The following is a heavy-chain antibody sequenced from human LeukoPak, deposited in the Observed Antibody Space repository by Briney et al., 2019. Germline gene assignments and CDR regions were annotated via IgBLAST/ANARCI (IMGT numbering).Heavy chain of an antibody. V-gene: IGHV4-59*01. D-gene: IGHD3-10*01. CDR1: GGSIRSYY. J-gene: IGHJ6*03. CDR2: IYYSGST. CDR3: ARDGLGSGSYYNRDYYYYYMDV. Sequence: SETLSLTCTVSGGSIRSYYWSWIRQPPGKGLEWIGYIYYSGSTNYNPSLKSRVTISVDTSKNQFSLKLSSVTAADTAVYYCARDGLGSGSYYNRDYYYYYMDVWGKGTTVTVSS.